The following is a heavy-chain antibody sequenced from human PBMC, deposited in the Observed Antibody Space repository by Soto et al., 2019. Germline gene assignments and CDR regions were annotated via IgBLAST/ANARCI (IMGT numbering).Heavy chain of an antibody. J-gene: IGHJ6*02. V-gene: IGHV3-30*18. D-gene: IGHD2-15*01. CDR1: GFTFSTHG. Sequence: GESRKSSCEVSGFTFSTHGMHWVRQAPGKGLEWVAGTSYDGTNKYYARSVQGRFTISRENSMKSLYLQMNSLRTEDTAVYYCAKDLSGARWYYDDLDVWGQVPTVTFSS. CDR2: TSYDGTNK. CDR3: AKDLSGARWYYDDLDV.